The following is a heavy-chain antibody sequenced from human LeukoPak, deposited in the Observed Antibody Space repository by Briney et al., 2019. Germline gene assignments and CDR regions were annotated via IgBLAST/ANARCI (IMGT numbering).Heavy chain of an antibody. D-gene: IGHD5-12*01. Sequence: GASVKVSCKXSGYTFTSYGISWVRQSPGQGLEWMGWISAYNGSTNYAQKLQGRVTMTTDTSTSTAYMELRSLRSDDTAVYYCARGQSGYERFDYWGQGTLVTVSS. V-gene: IGHV1-18*01. CDR3: ARGQSGYERFDY. CDR1: GYTFTSYG. CDR2: ISAYNGST. J-gene: IGHJ4*02.